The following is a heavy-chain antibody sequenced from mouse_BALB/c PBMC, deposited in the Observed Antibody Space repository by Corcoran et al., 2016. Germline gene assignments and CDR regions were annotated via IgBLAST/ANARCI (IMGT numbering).Heavy chain of an antibody. V-gene: IGHV1-26*01. CDR1: GYSFTGYY. CDR3: ARGDHLDY. CDR2: INPYNGAT. J-gene: IGHJ2*01. Sequence: EVQLQQSGPELVKPGASVKISCKASGYSFTGYYMHWVKQSHVKSLEWIGRINPYNGATSYNQNFKDKASLTVDKSSSTAYMELHSLTSEDSAVYYCARGDHLDYWGQGTTRTVSS.